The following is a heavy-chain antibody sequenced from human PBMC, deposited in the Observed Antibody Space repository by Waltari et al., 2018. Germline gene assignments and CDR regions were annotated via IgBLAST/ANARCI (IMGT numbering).Heavy chain of an antibody. J-gene: IGHJ6*02. D-gene: IGHD3-10*01. V-gene: IGHV3-7*01. CDR3: ARILCDGSKCYNGLDV. CDR1: GCMFGHLW. CDR2: IKQDGTEK. Sequence: VQLVESGGGVIQSGGSLGLSCAASGCMFGHLWMRWVRQAPGKGLEWVANIKQDGTEKIYVNSVKGRFTILRDNAKNSLFLQMNSLRADDTGVYYCARILCDGSKCYNGLDVWGQGTAVTVSS.